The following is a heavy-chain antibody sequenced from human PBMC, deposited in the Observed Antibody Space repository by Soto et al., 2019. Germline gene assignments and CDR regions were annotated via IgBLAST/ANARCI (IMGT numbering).Heavy chain of an antibody. J-gene: IGHJ4*02. CDR2: IYYSGST. Sequence: QVQLQESGPGLVKPSQTLSLTCTVSGGSISSGGYYWSWIRQPPGKGLDWIGYIYYSGSTYYNPSLKSRVTISVDTSKNQFSLKLSSVTAADTAVYYCARVTPDDYGDYGFFDSWGQGTLVTVSS. CDR3: ARVTPDDYGDYGFFDS. D-gene: IGHD4-17*01. V-gene: IGHV4-31*03. CDR1: GGSISSGGYY.